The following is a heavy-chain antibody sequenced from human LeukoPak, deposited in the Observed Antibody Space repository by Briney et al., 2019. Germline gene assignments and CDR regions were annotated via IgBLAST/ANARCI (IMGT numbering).Heavy chain of an antibody. Sequence: GASVKVSCKASGYTFTSHYMHWVRQAPGQGLEWMGWISGYNGNTNYAQKLQDRVTMTTDTSTSTAYMELSSLRSEDTAVYYCATISYGSGTKYSIPTFDYWGQGTLVTVSS. J-gene: IGHJ4*02. V-gene: IGHV1-18*04. D-gene: IGHD3-10*01. CDR2: ISGYNGNT. CDR3: ATISYGSGTKYSIPTFDY. CDR1: GYTFTSHY.